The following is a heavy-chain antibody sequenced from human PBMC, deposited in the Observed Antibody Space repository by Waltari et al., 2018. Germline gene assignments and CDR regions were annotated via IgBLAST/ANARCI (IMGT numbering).Heavy chain of an antibody. J-gene: IGHJ4*02. V-gene: IGHV1-46*01. D-gene: IGHD2-15*01. CDR2: INPDAGST. CDR3: ARGKEVVVLSLDY. Sequence: MHLVRQAPGQGLEWMGRINPDAGSTSYAQNFQGRVTMTRDTSTSTIYMELSSLRSEDTAVYYCARGKEVVVLSLDYWGQGTLVIVSS.